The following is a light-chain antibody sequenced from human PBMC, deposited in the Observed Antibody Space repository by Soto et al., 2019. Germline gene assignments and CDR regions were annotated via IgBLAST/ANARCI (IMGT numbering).Light chain of an antibody. CDR2: RNN. V-gene: IGLV1-47*01. CDR1: SSNIGSND. CDR3: GAWDGSLSGRF. Sequence: QSVLTQPASVSGTPGQRVTISCSGSSSNIGSNDVSWYQQLPATAPKLLLYRNNQQPSGVPDRFSVSTSGTSASLAISGLRSGDEADDYCGAWDGSLSGRFFGGGTKLTVL. J-gene: IGLJ2*01.